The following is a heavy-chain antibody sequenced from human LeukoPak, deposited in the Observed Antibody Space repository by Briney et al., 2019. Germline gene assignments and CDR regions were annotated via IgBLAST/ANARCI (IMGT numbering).Heavy chain of an antibody. CDR1: GGSISSYY. CDR3: ARDVRFYDSGGYPKGYNWFDP. Sequence: SETLSLTCTVSGGSISSYYWSWIRQPPGKGLEWIGYIYYSGSTNYNPSLKSRVTISVDTSKNQFSLKLSSVTAADTAVYYCARDVRFYDSGGYPKGYNWFDPWGQGTLVIVSS. D-gene: IGHD3-22*01. V-gene: IGHV4-59*01. J-gene: IGHJ5*02. CDR2: IYYSGST.